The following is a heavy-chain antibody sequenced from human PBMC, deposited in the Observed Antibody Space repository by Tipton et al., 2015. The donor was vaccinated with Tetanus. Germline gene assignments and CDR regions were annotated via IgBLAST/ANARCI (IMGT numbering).Heavy chain of an antibody. J-gene: IGHJ5*02. D-gene: IGHD2-15*01. CDR3: TRHVVVAVPRWFDP. CDR2: IYYSGST. V-gene: IGHV4-59*08. CDR1: GGSISSYY. Sequence: TLSLTCTVSGGSISSYYWSWIRQPPGKGLEWIGYIYYSGSTNYNPSLKSRVTVSVDTSKNQFSLKLSSVTAADTAVYYCTRHVVVAVPRWFDPWGQGTLVTVSS.